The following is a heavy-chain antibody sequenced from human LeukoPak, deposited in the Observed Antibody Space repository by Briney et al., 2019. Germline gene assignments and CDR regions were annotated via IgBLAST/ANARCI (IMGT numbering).Heavy chain of an antibody. V-gene: IGHV3-21*01. CDR1: GFTFSTYS. Sequence: GGSLRLSCAASGFTFSTYSMNWVRQAPGKGLEWVSSVSSRSNYIYYADSVKGRFTISRDNVKNSLYLQMNSLRAEDTAVYYCARGPKVSGWAPFDYWGQGTLVTVSS. CDR3: ARGPKVSGWAPFDY. CDR2: VSSRSNYI. D-gene: IGHD6-19*01. J-gene: IGHJ4*02.